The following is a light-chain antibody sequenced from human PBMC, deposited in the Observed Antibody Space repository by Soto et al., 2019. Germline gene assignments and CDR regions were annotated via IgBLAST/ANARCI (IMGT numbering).Light chain of an antibody. J-gene: IGKJ1*01. V-gene: IGKV3-20*01. CDR2: GAS. Sequence: EIVLTQSPGTLSLSPGERATLSCRASQNVANNYLAWFRQKPGQTPRLLIYGASSRAAGIPDRSSGSGSGTDFTLTISRLEPEDFAVFYCQQYGTSPWTFGQGTKVDIK. CDR3: QQYGTSPWT. CDR1: QNVANNY.